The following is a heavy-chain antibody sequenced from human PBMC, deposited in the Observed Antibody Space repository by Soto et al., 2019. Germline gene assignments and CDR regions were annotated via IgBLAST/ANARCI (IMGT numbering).Heavy chain of an antibody. V-gene: IGHV3-33*01. D-gene: IGHD1-26*01. CDR2: IRYDGSNK. CDR3: ARDLRGRATGAFDI. Sequence: QVQLVESAGGVVQPGRSLRLSCAASGFTFSSYGMHWVRQAPGKGLEWVAVIRYDGSNKYYADSVKGRFTISRDNSKNTLYLQMNTLRTEDTAEYYCARDLRGRATGAFDIWGQGTMVTVSS. J-gene: IGHJ3*02. CDR1: GFTFSSYG.